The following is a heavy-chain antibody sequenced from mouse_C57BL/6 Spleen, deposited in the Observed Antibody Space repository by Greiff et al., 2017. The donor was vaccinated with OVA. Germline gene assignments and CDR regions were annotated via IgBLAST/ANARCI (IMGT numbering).Heavy chain of an antibody. CDR1: GYAFTNYL. CDR2: INPGSGGT. CDR3: ARSKGITVVATGAMDY. J-gene: IGHJ4*01. D-gene: IGHD1-1*01. V-gene: IGHV1-54*01. Sequence: VQLQQSGAELVRPGTSVKVSCKASGYAFTNYLIEWVKQRPGQGLEWIGVINPGSGGTNYNEKFKGKATLTADKSSSTAYMQLSSLTSEDSAVYFCARSKGITVVATGAMDYWGQGTSVTVSS.